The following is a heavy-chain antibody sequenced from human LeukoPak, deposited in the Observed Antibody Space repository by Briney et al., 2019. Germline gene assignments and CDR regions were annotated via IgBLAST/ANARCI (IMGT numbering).Heavy chain of an antibody. V-gene: IGHV3-53*01. CDR3: TRLLPSSHHFFDS. J-gene: IGHJ4*02. CDR1: GLNVSNVH. CDR2: IYGGGDT. D-gene: IGHD6-6*01. Sequence: GDSIRHSHGLSGLNVSNVHKMCVRPAPGKTLECVSVIYGGGDTYYADSVRGRFTISRDNFENTLFLQMDSLRAEDTAVYYCTRLLPSSHHFFDSWGQGTLVTVSS.